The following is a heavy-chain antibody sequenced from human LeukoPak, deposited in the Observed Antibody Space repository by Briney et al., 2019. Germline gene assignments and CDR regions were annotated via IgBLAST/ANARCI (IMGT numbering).Heavy chain of an antibody. CDR2: INSSGGGT. Sequence: APVKVSCKASGYTFTTYYIHWVRQAPGQGLEWMGVINSSGGGTTYAQKFQFRVTMTTDTSTSTAYMELRSLRSDDTAVYYCARDKAVTTEVTQHFQHWGQGTLVTVSS. CDR1: GYTFTTYY. J-gene: IGHJ1*01. V-gene: IGHV1-46*01. CDR3: ARDKAVTTEVTQHFQH. D-gene: IGHD4-23*01.